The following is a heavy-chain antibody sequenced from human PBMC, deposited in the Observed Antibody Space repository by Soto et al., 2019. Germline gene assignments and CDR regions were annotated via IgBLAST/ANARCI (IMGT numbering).Heavy chain of an antibody. Sequence: QVQLVESGGGVVQPGRSLRLSCAASGFTFSTYGMHWVRQAPGKGLEWVALISYDGSEKYYADSVKGRFTISRDNSKNTLFLQMNSLRPEDTAVYYCAKDRGTSGSPLGYNCFDPWGQATLVTVSS. CDR1: GFTFSTYG. V-gene: IGHV3-30*18. CDR3: AKDRGTSGSPLGYNCFDP. D-gene: IGHD3-10*01. J-gene: IGHJ5*02. CDR2: ISYDGSEK.